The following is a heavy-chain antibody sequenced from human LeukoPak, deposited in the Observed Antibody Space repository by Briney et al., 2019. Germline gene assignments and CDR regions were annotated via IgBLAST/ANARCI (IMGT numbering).Heavy chain of an antibody. CDR2: IYYSGST. D-gene: IGHD5-24*01. J-gene: IGHJ4*02. Sequence: SETLSLTCTVSGGSISSSSYYWGWIRQPPGKGLEWIGSIYYSGSTNYNPSLKSRVTISVDTSKNQFSLKLSSVTAADTAVYYCARVMKLWGGYNGGVDHWGQGTLVTVSS. CDR1: GGSISSSSYY. V-gene: IGHV4-39*07. CDR3: ARVMKLWGGYNGGVDH.